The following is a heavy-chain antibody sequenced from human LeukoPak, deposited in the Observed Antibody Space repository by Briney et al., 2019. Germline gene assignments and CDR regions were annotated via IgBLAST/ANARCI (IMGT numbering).Heavy chain of an antibody. D-gene: IGHD4-17*01. Sequence: GGSLRLSCAVSGFTFSSYAMHWVRQAPGKGLEWVAVISYDGSNRYYADSVKGRFTISRDKSKNTLYLQMNSLRAEDTAVYYCASNLKSYGDWFDPWGQGTLVTVSS. CDR1: GFTFSSYA. CDR2: ISYDGSNR. CDR3: ASNLKSYGDWFDP. V-gene: IGHV3-30*04. J-gene: IGHJ5*02.